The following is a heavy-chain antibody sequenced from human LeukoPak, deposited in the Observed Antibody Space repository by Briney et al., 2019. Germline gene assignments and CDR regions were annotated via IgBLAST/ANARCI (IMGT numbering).Heavy chain of an antibody. D-gene: IGHD1-14*01. CDR3: ARNRMYYDMDV. CDR2: IYTSGST. J-gene: IGHJ6*03. CDR1: GGSISSGSYY. Sequence: SQTLSLTCTVSGGSISSGSYYWSWIRQPAGKGLEWIGRIYTSGSTNYNPSLKGRVTISLDTSKNQFSLKLSSVTAADTAVYYCARNRMYYDMDVWGKGTTVTVSS. V-gene: IGHV4-61*02.